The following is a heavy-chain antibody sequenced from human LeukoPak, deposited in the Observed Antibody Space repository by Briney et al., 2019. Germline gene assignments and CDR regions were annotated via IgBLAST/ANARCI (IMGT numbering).Heavy chain of an antibody. CDR3: ARDQSVTGTQDLWFDP. CDR1: GYSISSGYY. V-gene: IGHV4-38-2*02. Sequence: PSETLSLTCTVSGYSISSGYYWGWVRQPPGKGLEWIGSIYHSGSTYYNPSLKSRVTISVDTSKNQFSLKLSSVTAADTAVYYCARDQSVTGTQDLWFDPWGQGTLVTVSS. CDR2: IYHSGST. J-gene: IGHJ5*02. D-gene: IGHD1-20*01.